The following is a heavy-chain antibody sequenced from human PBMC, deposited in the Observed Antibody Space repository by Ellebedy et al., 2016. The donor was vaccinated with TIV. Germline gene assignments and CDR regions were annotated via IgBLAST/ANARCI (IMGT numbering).Heavy chain of an antibody. V-gene: IGHV3-30*06. CDR3: VKGAFPVPTVMAV. CDR2: ISYDGSNK. CDR1: GFTLRNYG. D-gene: IGHD4-17*01. Sequence: GGSLRLSCAASGFTLRNYGMQWVRQAPGKGLEWVAVISYDGSNKYYADSAKGRFTISRDDSKNTLYLQMNSLRVDDTAVYYCVKGAFPVPTVMAVWGQGTTVTVSS. J-gene: IGHJ6*02.